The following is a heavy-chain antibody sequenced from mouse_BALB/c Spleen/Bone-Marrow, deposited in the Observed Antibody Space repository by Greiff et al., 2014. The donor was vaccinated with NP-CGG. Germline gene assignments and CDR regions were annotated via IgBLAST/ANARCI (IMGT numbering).Heavy chain of an antibody. V-gene: IGHV2-9*02. D-gene: IGHD1-2*01. CDR2: IWADGST. Sequence: QVQLKDSGPGLVAPSQSLSITCTVSGFSLTNYGVHWVRQPPGKGLEWLGVIWADGSTNYNSALMSRLNISKDNSKSQVFFKMNSLQTDDTAMYYCARITTATGAMDYWGQGTSVTVSS. CDR3: ARITTATGAMDY. CDR1: GFSLTNYG. J-gene: IGHJ4*01.